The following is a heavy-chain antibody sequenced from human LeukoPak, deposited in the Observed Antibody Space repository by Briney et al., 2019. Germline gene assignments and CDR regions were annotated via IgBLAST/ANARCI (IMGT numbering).Heavy chain of an antibody. V-gene: IGHV4-34*01. J-gene: IGHJ3*02. D-gene: IGHD1-1*01. CDR3: ARGIARNDSAFDI. CDR2: INHSGST. Sequence: SETLSLTCAVYGGSFSGYYWSWIRQPPGKGLEWIGEINHSGSTNYDPSLKSRVTISVDTSKNQFSLKLSSVTAADTAVYYCARGIARNDSAFDIWGQGTMVTVSS. CDR1: GGSFSGYY.